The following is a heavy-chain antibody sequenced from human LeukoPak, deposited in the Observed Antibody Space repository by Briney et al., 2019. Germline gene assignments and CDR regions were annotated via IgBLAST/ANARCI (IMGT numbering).Heavy chain of an antibody. CDR2: IYYSGST. CDR3: AKDMRITIPDHAFDI. Sequence: SETLSLTCTVSGGSISSGDYYWSWIRQPPGKGLEWIGYIYYSGSTYYNPSLKSRVTISVDTSKNQFSVKLSSVTAADTAVYYCAKDMRITIPDHAFDIWGQGTMVTVSS. J-gene: IGHJ3*02. CDR1: GGSISSGDYY. D-gene: IGHD3-3*01. V-gene: IGHV4-30-4*01.